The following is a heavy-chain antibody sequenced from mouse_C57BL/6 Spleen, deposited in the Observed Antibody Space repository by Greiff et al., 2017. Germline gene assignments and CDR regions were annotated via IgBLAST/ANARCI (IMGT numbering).Heavy chain of an antibody. D-gene: IGHD1-1*02. CDR2: IDPTDGDT. CDR3: ARGGVNNHAIDY. J-gene: IGHJ2*01. Sequence: QVQLQQSGAELVKPGASVKISCKASGYTFTSYWMHWVKQRPGQGLEWIGEIDPTDGDTNNNQKFKGKSTLTVDKSASTAYMQLSSLTSEDAAVYYCARGGVNNHAIDYWGQGTTLTVSS. CDR1: GYTFTSYW. V-gene: IGHV1-69*01.